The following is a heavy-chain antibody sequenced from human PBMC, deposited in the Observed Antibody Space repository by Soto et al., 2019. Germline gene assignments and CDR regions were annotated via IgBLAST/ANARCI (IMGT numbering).Heavy chain of an antibody. CDR3: SRGSTYYGFLT. D-gene: IGHD3-10*01. Sequence: QVQLQESGPGLVKPSQTLSLTCTVSGDSMGSGDYYWTWIRQPPGKGLEWIGYIYYIGATFYYPSLESRVNISLDTSKHHFSLRLTSVTAADTAVDYCSRGSTYYGFLTWGQGTLVTVSS. CDR2: IYYIGAT. J-gene: IGHJ5*02. CDR1: GDSMGSGDYY. V-gene: IGHV4-30-4*01.